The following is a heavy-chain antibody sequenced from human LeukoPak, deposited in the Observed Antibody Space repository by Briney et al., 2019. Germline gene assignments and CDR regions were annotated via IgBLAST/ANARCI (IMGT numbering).Heavy chain of an antibody. CDR1: GFTFSRYT. D-gene: IGHD2-15*01. V-gene: IGHV3-48*01. CDR3: ARVSYSPSPTPFDY. Sequence: GGSLRLSCAASGFTFSRYTMFWVRQAPGMGLEWVSYISSSGTAVDYADSVKGRFTISRDNAKNSLYLQMNSLRAEDTAVYYCARVSYSPSPTPFDYWGQGTRVTVSS. J-gene: IGHJ4*02. CDR2: ISSSGTAV.